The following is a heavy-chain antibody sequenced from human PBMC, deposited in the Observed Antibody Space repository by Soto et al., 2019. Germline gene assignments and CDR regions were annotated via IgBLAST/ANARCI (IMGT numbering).Heavy chain of an antibody. J-gene: IGHJ4*02. Sequence: QVQLVESGGGVVQPGRSLRLSCAASGFTFSSYGMHWVRQAPGKGLEWVAVISYDGSNKYYADSVKGRFTISRDNSKNTLYLQMNSLRAEDTAVYYCARDSDYGECLDYWGQGTLVTVSS. CDR2: ISYDGSNK. CDR1: GFTFSSYG. D-gene: IGHD4-17*01. CDR3: ARDSDYGECLDY. V-gene: IGHV3-30*03.